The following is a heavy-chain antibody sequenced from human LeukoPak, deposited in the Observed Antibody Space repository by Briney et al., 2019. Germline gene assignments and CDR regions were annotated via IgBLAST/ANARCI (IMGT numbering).Heavy chain of an antibody. CDR1: GFTFSSYA. CDR3: AKDTGSGSYYSYYYMDV. Sequence: PGGSLRLSCAASGFTFSSYAMSWVRQAPGKGLEWVSAISGSGGSTYYADSVKGRFTISRDNSKNTLYLQMNSLRAEDTAVYYCAKDTGSGSYYSYYYMDVWGKGATVTISS. D-gene: IGHD3-10*01. J-gene: IGHJ6*03. CDR2: ISGSGGST. V-gene: IGHV3-23*01.